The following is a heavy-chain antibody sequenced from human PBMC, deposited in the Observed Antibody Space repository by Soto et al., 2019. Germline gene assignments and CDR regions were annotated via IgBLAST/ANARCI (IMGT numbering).Heavy chain of an antibody. V-gene: IGHV3-74*01. CDR2: INKDGSNT. J-gene: IGHJ4*02. Sequence: GGSLRLSCAASAFNFGGYWMHWVRQVPGKGLVWVSRINKDGSNTDYAASVKGRFTISRDNADNTLYLQMNSLRAEDTAVYRCARDPYNWNGPFDSWGQGTLVTVSS. CDR3: ARDPYNWNGPFDS. CDR1: AFNFGGYW. D-gene: IGHD1-20*01.